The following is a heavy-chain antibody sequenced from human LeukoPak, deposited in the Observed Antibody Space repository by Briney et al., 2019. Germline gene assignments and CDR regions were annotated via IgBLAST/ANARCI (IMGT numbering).Heavy chain of an antibody. V-gene: IGHV3-30*18. CDR3: AKDRDSSSWYQSTDWFDP. Sequence: GGSLRLSCAASGFTFSSYGMHWVRQAPGKGLEWVAVISYDGSNKYYADSVKGRFTISRDNSKNTLYLQMNSLRAEDTAVYYCAKDRDSSSWYQSTDWFDPWGQGTLVTVSS. CDR2: ISYDGSNK. D-gene: IGHD6-13*01. J-gene: IGHJ5*02. CDR1: GFTFSSYG.